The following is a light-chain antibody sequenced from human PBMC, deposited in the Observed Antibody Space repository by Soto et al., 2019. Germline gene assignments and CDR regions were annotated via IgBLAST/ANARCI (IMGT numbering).Light chain of an antibody. CDR1: HRVSSNY. V-gene: IGKV3-20*01. CDR3: QQYGGSLPYT. CDR2: GAS. Sequence: EIVLTQSPGTLSLSPGERATLSCRASHRVSSNYLAWYQQKPGQAPRLLIYGASSRATGIPDRFSGSGSGKDFTLTIGRLEPEDFAVYYCQQYGGSLPYTFGQGTKLEIK. J-gene: IGKJ2*01.